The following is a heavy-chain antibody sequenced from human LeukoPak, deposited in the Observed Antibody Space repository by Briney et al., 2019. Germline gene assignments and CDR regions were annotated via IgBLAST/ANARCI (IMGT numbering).Heavy chain of an antibody. J-gene: IGHJ5*02. V-gene: IGHV4-4*07. CDR2: IYASGST. CDR3: AREGGSYNSFDP. D-gene: IGHD1-26*01. CDR1: GGSMSFYY. Sequence: SETLSLTCGVSGGSMSFYYWSWIRQPAGKGLEWIGRIYASGSTDYNPSLKSRLTMSVDTSKNQFSLKLTSVTAADTAVYYCAREGGSYNSFDPWGQGTLVTVSS.